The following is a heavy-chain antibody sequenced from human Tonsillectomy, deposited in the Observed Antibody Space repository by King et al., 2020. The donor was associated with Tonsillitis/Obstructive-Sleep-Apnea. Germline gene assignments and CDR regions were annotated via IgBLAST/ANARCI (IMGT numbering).Heavy chain of an antibody. CDR3: ARETRRVVGVTGWFDP. V-gene: IGHV3-33*01. CDR1: GFTFSSYD. Sequence: VQLVESGGGVVQPGRSLRLSCAASGFTFSSYDMYWVRQAPGKGLEWVAVIWYDGSNKDYSYSVKGRLTVSRDNSTNPLYLQMNSLRAEDTAVYYCARETRRVVGVTGWFDPWGQGTLVTVSS. D-gene: IGHD1-26*01. J-gene: IGHJ5*02. CDR2: IWYDGSNK.